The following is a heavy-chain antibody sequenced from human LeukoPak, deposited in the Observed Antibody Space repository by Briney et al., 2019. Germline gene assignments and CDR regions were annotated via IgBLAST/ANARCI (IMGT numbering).Heavy chain of an antibody. CDR2: IIPIFGTA. V-gene: IGHV1-69*01. CDR1: GGTFSSYA. Sequence: SVNVSCKASGGTFSSYAISWVRQAPGQGLEWMGGIIPIFGTANYAQKFQGRVTITADESTSTAYMELSSLRSEDTAVYYCASHVLDELANLSGHNWFDPWGQGTLVTVSS. D-gene: IGHD5-24*01. J-gene: IGHJ5*02. CDR3: ASHVLDELANLSGHNWFDP.